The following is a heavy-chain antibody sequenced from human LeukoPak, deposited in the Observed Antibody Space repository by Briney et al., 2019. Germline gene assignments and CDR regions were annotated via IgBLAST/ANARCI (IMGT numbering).Heavy chain of an antibody. CDR2: MNTNSGNT. CDR1: GYTFTSYD. Sequence: AAVKVSCKASGYTFTSYDINWVRQATGQGLEWMGWMNTNSGNTGYAQKFQGRVTMTRNTSISTAYMELSSLRSEDTAVYYCARTSSSWFHYYGMDVWGQGTTVTVSS. D-gene: IGHD6-13*01. CDR3: ARTSSSWFHYYGMDV. V-gene: IGHV1-8*01. J-gene: IGHJ6*02.